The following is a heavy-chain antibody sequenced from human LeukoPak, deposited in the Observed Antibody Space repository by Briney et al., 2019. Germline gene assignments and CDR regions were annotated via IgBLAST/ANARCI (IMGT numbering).Heavy chain of an antibody. Sequence: PGGSLRLSCAASGFTFSSCSMNWVRQAPGKGLEWVSYISSGSSSIYYADSVKGRFTISRDNAENSLYLQTNSLRDEDTAVYYCARGRATGRSGGDYWGQGTLVTVSS. D-gene: IGHD3-9*01. V-gene: IGHV3-48*02. J-gene: IGHJ4*02. CDR3: ARGRATGRSGGDY. CDR2: ISSGSSSI. CDR1: GFTFSSCS.